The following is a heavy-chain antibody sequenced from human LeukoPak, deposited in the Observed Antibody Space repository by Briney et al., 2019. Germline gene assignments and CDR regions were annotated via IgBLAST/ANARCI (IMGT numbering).Heavy chain of an antibody. CDR1: GGTFSSYA. J-gene: IGHJ6*03. CDR2: IIPIFGTA. CDR3: ARGDLGYYYYYYMDV. D-gene: IGHD3-16*01. Sequence: GASVKVSCKASGGTFSSYAISWLRQAPGQGLEWMGGIIPIFGTANYAQKFQGRVTITTDESTSTAYMELSSLRSEDTAVYYCARGDLGYYYYYYMDVWGKGTTVTVSS. V-gene: IGHV1-69*05.